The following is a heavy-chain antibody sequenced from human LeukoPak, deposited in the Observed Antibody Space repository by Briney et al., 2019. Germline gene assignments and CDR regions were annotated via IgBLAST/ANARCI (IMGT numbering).Heavy chain of an antibody. Sequence: PGGSLRLSCAASGFAFSRYSVNWVRQAPGKGLEWVSSITYNSRYKYYADSVRGRFTISRDNAKNSLYLQMNSLRAEDTAVYYCARENFDWLTTGIDYWGQGTLVTVSS. J-gene: IGHJ4*02. CDR3: ARENFDWLTTGIDY. D-gene: IGHD3-9*01. V-gene: IGHV3-21*01. CDR2: ITYNSRYK. CDR1: GFAFSRYS.